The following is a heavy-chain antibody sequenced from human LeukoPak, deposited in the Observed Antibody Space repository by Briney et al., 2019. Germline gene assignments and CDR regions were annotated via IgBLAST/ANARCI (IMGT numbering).Heavy chain of an antibody. CDR1: GGSISSYY. D-gene: IGHD1-1*01. Sequence: KPSETLSLTCTVSGGSISSYYWSWIRQPPGKGLEWIGYIYYSGSTNYNPSLKSRVTISVDTSKNQFSLKLSSVTAADTAVYYCARRIGLEPSAFDYWGQGTLVTVSS. J-gene: IGHJ4*02. CDR3: ARRIGLEPSAFDY. CDR2: IYYSGST. V-gene: IGHV4-59*08.